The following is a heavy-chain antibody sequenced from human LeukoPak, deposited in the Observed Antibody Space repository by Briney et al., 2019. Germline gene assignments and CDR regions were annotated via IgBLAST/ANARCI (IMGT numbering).Heavy chain of an antibody. Sequence: GGTQRLSCAASGFTFSSYWMSWVRQAPGKGLEWVANIKQDGSEKYYVDSVKGRFTISRDNAKNSLYLQMNSLRAEDTAVYYCAREEYYYDSSGFDYWGQGTLVTVSS. J-gene: IGHJ4*02. V-gene: IGHV3-7*01. CDR1: GFTFSSYW. CDR3: AREEYYYDSSGFDY. D-gene: IGHD3-22*01. CDR2: IKQDGSEK.